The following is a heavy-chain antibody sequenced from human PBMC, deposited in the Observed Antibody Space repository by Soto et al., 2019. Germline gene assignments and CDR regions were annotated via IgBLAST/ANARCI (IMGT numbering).Heavy chain of an antibody. Sequence: EALLVESGGGLVQPGGSLRLSCAASGFNFNFYWMHWVRQAPGKGLVWVSRISGDGTITNYADSVKGRFTISRDNAKNTLFLQMDSLRVEDTAVYYCVRDSQTNLEAPDTVASWFDPWGQGTQVTVSS. D-gene: IGHD5-12*01. CDR1: GFNFNFYW. CDR2: ISGDGTIT. V-gene: IGHV3-74*01. J-gene: IGHJ5*02. CDR3: VRDSQTNLEAPDTVASWFDP.